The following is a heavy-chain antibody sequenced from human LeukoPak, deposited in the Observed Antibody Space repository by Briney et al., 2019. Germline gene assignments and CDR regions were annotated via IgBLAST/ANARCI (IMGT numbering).Heavy chain of an antibody. CDR1: GFTFSSYA. D-gene: IGHD5-12*01. CDR2: ISYDGSNK. CDR3: ATKIVANFDY. Sequence: GGSLRLSCAASGFTFSSYAMHWVRQAPGKGLEWVAFISYDGSNKYYADSVKGRFTISRDNSKNTLYLQMDSLRPEDTAVYYCATKIVANFDYWGQGTLVTVSS. V-gene: IGHV3-30-3*01. J-gene: IGHJ4*02.